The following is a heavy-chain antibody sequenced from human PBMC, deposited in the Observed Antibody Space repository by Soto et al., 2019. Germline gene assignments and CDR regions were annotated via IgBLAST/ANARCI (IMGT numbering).Heavy chain of an antibody. CDR2: ISYDGSNK. J-gene: IGHJ6*02. CDR1: GFTFSSYG. D-gene: IGHD6-13*01. V-gene: IGHV3-30*18. Sequence: GGSLRLSCAASGFTFSSYGMHWVRQAPGKGLEWVAVISYDGSNKYYADSVKGRFTISRDNSKNTLYLQMNSLRAEDTAVYYCANGGIRSYLDSSSKGMDVWGQGTTVTVSS. CDR3: ANGGIRSYLDSSSKGMDV.